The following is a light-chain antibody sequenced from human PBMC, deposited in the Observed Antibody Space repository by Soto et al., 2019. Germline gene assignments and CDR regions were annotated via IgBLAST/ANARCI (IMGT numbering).Light chain of an antibody. CDR1: QSVSSN. CDR2: GAS. CDR3: QQYNNWPPWT. V-gene: IGKV3-15*01. Sequence: EIVMTQSTATLSVSPGARGTLSCRASQSVSSNLAWYQQNPGQAPRPLIYGASTRATGIPARFSGSGSGTEFTLTIRSLQSEDFAVYYCQQYNNWPPWTFGQGTKVEIK. J-gene: IGKJ1*01.